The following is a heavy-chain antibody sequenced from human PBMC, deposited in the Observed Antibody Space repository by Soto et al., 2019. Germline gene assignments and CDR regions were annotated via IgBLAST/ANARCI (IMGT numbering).Heavy chain of an antibody. CDR1: GFTFSDYG. D-gene: IGHD2-2*01. Sequence: QVQLVESGGGVVQPGRSLRLSCAASGFTFSDYGIHWVRQAPGKGLEWVGVMSYDGSAKYSSDSVKGRFTISRDISKNTLYLRVKSLRTEDTAVYYCAKEDIVVVPNGDYYNYMDVWGKGTTVTVSS. CDR3: AKEDIVVVPNGDYYNYMDV. CDR2: MSYDGSAK. J-gene: IGHJ6*03. V-gene: IGHV3-30*18.